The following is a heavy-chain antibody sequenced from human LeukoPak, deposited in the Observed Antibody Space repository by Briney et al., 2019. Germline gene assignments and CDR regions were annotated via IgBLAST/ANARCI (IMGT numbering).Heavy chain of an antibody. Sequence: ASVKVPCKAPGYTFTSYDINWVRQATGQGLEWMGWMNPNSGNTGYAQKFQGRVTMTRNTSISTAYMELSSLRSEDTAVYYCARGRYSSGWYVSNNWFDPWGQGTLVTVSS. CDR1: GYTFTSYD. V-gene: IGHV1-8*01. CDR3: ARGRYSSGWYVSNNWFDP. CDR2: MNPNSGNT. D-gene: IGHD6-19*01. J-gene: IGHJ5*02.